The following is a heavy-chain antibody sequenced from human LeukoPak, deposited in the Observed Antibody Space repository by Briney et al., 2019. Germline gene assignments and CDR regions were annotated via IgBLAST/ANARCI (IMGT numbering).Heavy chain of an antibody. Sequence: GGSLRLSCAASGFTFSIFAMSWVRQAPGKGLEWVLTISGSGGSTHYADSVKGRFTISRDNSKNTLYLQMNSLRAEDTAVYYCVRGYSYGWFDPWGQGTLVTVSS. D-gene: IGHD5-18*01. J-gene: IGHJ5*02. CDR2: ISGSGGST. CDR3: VRGYSYGWFDP. CDR1: GFTFSIFA. V-gene: IGHV3-23*01.